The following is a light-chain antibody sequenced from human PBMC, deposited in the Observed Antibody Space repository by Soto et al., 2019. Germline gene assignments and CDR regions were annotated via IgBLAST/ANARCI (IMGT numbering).Light chain of an antibody. J-gene: IGKJ1*01. CDR1: QSVSSSY. CDR3: QQYGSSPWT. V-gene: IGKV3-20*01. CDR2: AAS. Sequence: EIVLTQSPGTLSLSPGERATLSCRASQSVSSSYLVWHQQKPGQAPRLLIYAASRRATGIPDRFSGSGSGTDFTLTISRLEPEDFAVYYCQQYGSSPWTFGQETKVDTK.